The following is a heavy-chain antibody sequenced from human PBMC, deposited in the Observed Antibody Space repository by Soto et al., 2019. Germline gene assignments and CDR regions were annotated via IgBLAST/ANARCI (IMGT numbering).Heavy chain of an antibody. J-gene: IGHJ4*02. CDR3: ARGPSPGYGANCYYFDY. Sequence: LRLSCTASGFIFSSYEMSWVRQAPGKGPEWVSYISSSGSTIYYADSVKGRFTISRDNAKNSLYLQMNSLRAEDTAVYYYARGPSPGYGANCYYFDYWGQGTLVTVSS. V-gene: IGHV3-48*03. D-gene: IGHD4-17*01. CDR1: GFIFSSYE. CDR2: ISSSGSTI.